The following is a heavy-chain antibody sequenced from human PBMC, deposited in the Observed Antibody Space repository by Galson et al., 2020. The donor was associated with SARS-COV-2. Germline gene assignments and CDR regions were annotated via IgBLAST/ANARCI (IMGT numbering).Heavy chain of an antibody. V-gene: IGHV3-23*01. J-gene: IGHJ1*01. Sequence: TGGSLRLSCAASGFTFGTYAMSWVRQAPGKGLEWVSAISGSGGNTYYADSVKGRFTISRDNSKNTLYLQMNSLRAEDTAIYYCAKTNGGQGYSFALDWGQGTLVTVSS. CDR1: GFTFGTYA. CDR3: AKTNGGQGYSFALD. D-gene: IGHD5-18*01. CDR2: ISGSGGNT.